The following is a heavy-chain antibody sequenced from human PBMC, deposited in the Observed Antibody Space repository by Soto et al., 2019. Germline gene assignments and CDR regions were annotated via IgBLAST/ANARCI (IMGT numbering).Heavy chain of an antibody. Sequence: QLQLQETGPGLVKPSETLSLTCTVSGASIKSRNYFWGWIRQPPGKGLEFVGSIHSSGGTYYNPSLKSRVTVSVDLSNSHFSLSLKSLTATDTAVYYCGRLAEAATGHTDFDFWXQGTLVTVSS. CDR3: GRLAEAATGHTDFDF. CDR2: IHSSGGT. D-gene: IGHD2-15*01. CDR1: GASIKSRNYF. V-gene: IGHV4-39*02. J-gene: IGHJ4*02.